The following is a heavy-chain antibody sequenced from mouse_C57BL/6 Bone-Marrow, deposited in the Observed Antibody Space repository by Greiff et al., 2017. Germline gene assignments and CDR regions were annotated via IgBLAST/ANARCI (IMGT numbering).Heavy chain of an antibody. Sequence: EVMLVESGGGLVKPGGSLKLSCAASGFTFSSYAMSWVRQTPEKRLEWVATISDGGSYTYYPDNVKGRFTISRDNATNNLYLQMSHLKSEDSAMFYCARDCRQLRLLFAYWGEGTLVTVSA. V-gene: IGHV5-4*03. CDR1: GFTFSSYA. CDR3: ARDCRQLRLLFAY. CDR2: ISDGGSYT. D-gene: IGHD3-2*02. J-gene: IGHJ3*01.